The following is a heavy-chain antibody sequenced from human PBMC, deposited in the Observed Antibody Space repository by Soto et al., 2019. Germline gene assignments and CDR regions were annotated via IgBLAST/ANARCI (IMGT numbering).Heavy chain of an antibody. CDR2: IWYGGNNQ. D-gene: IGHD6-19*01. Sequence: PGGSLRLSCAASVFSFSPDGMHWVRQAPGKGLEWVAVIWYGGNNQYYADSVKGRFTVSRANSGNTLYLQMNNLRVEDTAVYYCARAYSTGWVDVFDIWGQGTLVTVPS. CDR3: ARAYSTGWVDVFDI. J-gene: IGHJ3*02. CDR1: VFSFSPDG. V-gene: IGHV3-33*01.